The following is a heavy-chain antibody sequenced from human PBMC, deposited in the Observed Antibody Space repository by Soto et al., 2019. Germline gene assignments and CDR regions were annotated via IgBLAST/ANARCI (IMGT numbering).Heavy chain of an antibody. V-gene: IGHV1-69*02. J-gene: IGHJ6*03. Sequence: ASVKVSCKASGGTFSSYTISWVRQAPGQGLEWMGRIIPILGIANYAQKFQGRVTITADKSTSTAYMELSSLRSEDTAVYYCASVLGVPAAPNRYYYYMDVWGKGTTVTVSS. CDR2: IIPILGIA. CDR1: GGTFSSYT. CDR3: ASVLGVPAAPNRYYYYMDV. D-gene: IGHD2-2*01.